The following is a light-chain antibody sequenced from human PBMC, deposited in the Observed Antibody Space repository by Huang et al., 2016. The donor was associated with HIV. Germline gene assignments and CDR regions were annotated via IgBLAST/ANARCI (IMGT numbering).Light chain of an antibody. J-gene: IGKJ1*01. Sequence: DIVMTQSPYSLAVSPGEWATINCKSSQSLLYSLSKKNYLAWFQQKPGRPPKLLIYWATTREPGVPDRVSGSGAGTDFTRTINNLQAEDVAVYDCLQNYSVPQTFGHGTKVEIK. CDR2: WAT. V-gene: IGKV4-1*01. CDR3: LQNYSVPQT. CDR1: QSLLYSLSKKNY.